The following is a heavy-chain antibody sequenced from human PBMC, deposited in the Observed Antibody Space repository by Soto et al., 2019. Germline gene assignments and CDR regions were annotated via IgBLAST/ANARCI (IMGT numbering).Heavy chain of an antibody. CDR1: GGSISSSSYY. J-gene: IGHJ4*02. CDR2: IYYSGST. CDR3: ARHLATVTKGLDY. D-gene: IGHD4-17*01. Sequence: LSLTCTVSGGSISSSSYYWGWIRQPPGKGLEWIGSIYYSGSTYYNPSLKSRVTISVDTSKNQFSLKLSSVTAADTAVYYCARHLATVTKGLDYWGQGTLVTVSS. V-gene: IGHV4-39*01.